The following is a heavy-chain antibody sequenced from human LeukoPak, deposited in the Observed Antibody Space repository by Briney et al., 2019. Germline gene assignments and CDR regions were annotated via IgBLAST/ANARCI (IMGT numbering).Heavy chain of an antibody. CDR2: ISAYNGNT. V-gene: IGHV1-18*01. J-gene: IGHJ6*02. CDR1: GYTFTSYG. D-gene: IGHD6-6*01. Sequence: ASVKVSCKASGYTFTSYGISWVRQAPGQGLEWMGWISAYNGNTNYAQELQGRVTMTTDTSTSTAYMELRSLRSDDTAVYYCARDLARSSNYYGMDVWGQGTTVTVSS. CDR3: ARDLARSSNYYGMDV.